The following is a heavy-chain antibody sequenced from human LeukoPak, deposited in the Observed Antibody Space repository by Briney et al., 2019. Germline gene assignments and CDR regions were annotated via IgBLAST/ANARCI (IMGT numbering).Heavy chain of an antibody. CDR1: GFTFSSYS. CDR3: AGADDIVVVPAAGKAEYFQH. J-gene: IGHJ1*01. Sequence: GGSLRLSCAASGFTFSSYSMNWVRQAPGKGLEWVSSISSSSSYIYYADSVKGRFTISRDNAKNSLYLQMNSLRAEDTAVYYCAGADDIVVVPAAGKAEYFQHWGQGTLVTVSS. V-gene: IGHV3-21*01. D-gene: IGHD2-2*01. CDR2: ISSSSSYI.